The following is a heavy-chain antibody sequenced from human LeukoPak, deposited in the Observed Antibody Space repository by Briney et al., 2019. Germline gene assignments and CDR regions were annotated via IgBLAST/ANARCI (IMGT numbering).Heavy chain of an antibody. D-gene: IGHD3-3*01. J-gene: IGHJ4*02. V-gene: IGHV3-49*04. CDR3: TRHLLFGVGSASLF. CDR2: IRSKPYGGTT. CDR1: GFTVSSNY. Sequence: PGGSLRLSCAASGFTVSSNYMSWVRQAPGKGLEWVGFIRSKPYGGTTQYAASVKGRFTISRDDSKSIAYLQMNSLKTEDTAMYYCTRHLLFGVGSASLFWGQGALVIVSS.